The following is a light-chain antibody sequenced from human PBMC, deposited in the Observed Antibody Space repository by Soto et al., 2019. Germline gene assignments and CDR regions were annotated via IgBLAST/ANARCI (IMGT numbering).Light chain of an antibody. CDR3: SSYTSTSTRV. J-gene: IGLJ1*01. CDR2: EVS. V-gene: IGLV2-14*01. Sequence: QSALTQPASVSGSPGQSITISCTGTSSDVGGYNYVSWYQQHPGKAPKLMIYEVSNRPSGVSNRFSGSKSGNTASLTISVLQAEDEADYYCSSYTSTSTRVFGPGIKVTV. CDR1: SSDVGGYNY.